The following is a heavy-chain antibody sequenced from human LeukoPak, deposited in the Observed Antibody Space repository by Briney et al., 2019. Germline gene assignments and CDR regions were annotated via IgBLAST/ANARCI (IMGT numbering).Heavy chain of an antibody. Sequence: ASVKVSCKASGGTFSSYAISWVRQAPGQGLEWMGGIIPIFGTANYAQKFQDRVTITADESTSTAYMELSSLRSEDTAVYYCNFDWFSNYYYYGMDVWGQGTTVTVSS. CDR3: NFDWFSNYYYYGMDV. CDR1: GGTFSSYA. J-gene: IGHJ6*02. V-gene: IGHV1-69*13. CDR2: IIPIFGTA. D-gene: IGHD3-9*01.